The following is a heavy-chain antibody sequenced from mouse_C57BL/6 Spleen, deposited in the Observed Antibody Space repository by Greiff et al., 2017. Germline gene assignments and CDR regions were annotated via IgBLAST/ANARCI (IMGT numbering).Heavy chain of an antibody. D-gene: IGHD3-1*01. CDR2: IDPSDSET. CDR1: GYTFTSYW. CDR3: ARSGDESDWYFDV. J-gene: IGHJ1*03. V-gene: IGHV1-52*01. Sequence: QVKLQQPGAELVRPGSSVKLSCKASGYTFTSYWMNWVKQRPIQGLEWIGNIDPSDSETHYNQKFKDKATLTVDKSSSTAYMQLSSLTSEDSAVYYCARSGDESDWYFDVWGTGTTVTVSS.